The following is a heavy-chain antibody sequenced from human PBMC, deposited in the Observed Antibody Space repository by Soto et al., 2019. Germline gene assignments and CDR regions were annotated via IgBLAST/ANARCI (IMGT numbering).Heavy chain of an antibody. CDR3: ARAGGLGAVAVDY. V-gene: IGHV4-30-2*01. Sequence: PSETLALTFAVSGGSISSCGSSWSWIRQPPGKGLEWIGYIYHSGSTYYNPSLKSRVTISVDRSKNQLSLKLSSVTAADTAVYYCARAGGLGAVAVDYWGQGTLVTVSS. CDR1: GGSISSCGSS. D-gene: IGHD6-19*01. J-gene: IGHJ4*02. CDR2: IYHSGST.